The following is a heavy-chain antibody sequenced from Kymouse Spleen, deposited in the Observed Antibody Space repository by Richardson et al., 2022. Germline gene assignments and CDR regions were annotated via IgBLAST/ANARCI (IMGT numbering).Heavy chain of an antibody. CDR3: ARDLIINAFDI. J-gene: IGHJ3*02. CDR1: GFTFSSYG. Sequence: QVQLVESGGGVVQPGRSLRLSCAASGFTFSSYGMHWVRQAPGKGLEWVAVIWYDGSNKYYADSVKGRFTISRDNSKNTLYLQMNSLRAEDTAVYYCARDLIINAFDIWGQGTMVTVSS. V-gene: IGHV3-33*01. CDR2: IWYDGSNK. D-gene: IGHD3-10*01,IGHD3-9*01.